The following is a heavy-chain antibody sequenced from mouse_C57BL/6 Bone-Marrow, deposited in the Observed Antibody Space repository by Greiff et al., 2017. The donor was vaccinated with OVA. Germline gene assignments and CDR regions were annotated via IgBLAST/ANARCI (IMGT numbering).Heavy chain of an antibody. D-gene: IGHD3-3*01. Sequence: VQLKESGAELVRPGASVKLSCTASGFNIKDDYMHWVKQRPEQGLEWIGWIDPENGDTEYASKFQGKATITADTSSNTAYLQLSSLTSEDTAVYYCTTEGRDYWGQGTTLTVSS. CDR3: TTEGRDY. CDR2: IDPENGDT. V-gene: IGHV14-4*01. J-gene: IGHJ2*01. CDR1: GFNIKDDY.